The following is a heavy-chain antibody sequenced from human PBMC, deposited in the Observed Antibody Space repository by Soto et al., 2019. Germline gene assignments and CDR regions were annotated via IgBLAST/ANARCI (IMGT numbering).Heavy chain of an antibody. CDR2: ISGSGGST. CDR3: AKAGGFGGYWYFDL. J-gene: IGHJ2*01. D-gene: IGHD3-10*01. CDR1: GFTFSSYA. Sequence: EVQLLESGGGLVQPGGSLRLSCAASGFTFSSYAMSWVRQAPGKGLEWVSAISGSGGSTYYADSVKGRFTISRDNSKTTLSLQMNSLRAEDTAVYYCAKAGGFGGYWYFDLWGRGTLVTVSS. V-gene: IGHV3-23*01.